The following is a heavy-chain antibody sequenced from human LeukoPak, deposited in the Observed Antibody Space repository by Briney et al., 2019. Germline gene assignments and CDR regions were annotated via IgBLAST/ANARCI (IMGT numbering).Heavy chain of an antibody. J-gene: IGHJ4*02. Sequence: GGSLRLFCAASGFTFSNYAMNWVRQAPGKGLEWASVISSGSDTIYYADSVKGRFTISRDNPKNMVYLQMSSLRAEDTAIYYCAKKIPGTTPFDSWGQGTLVTVSS. CDR1: GFTFSNYA. V-gene: IGHV3-23*01. CDR2: ISSGSDTI. CDR3: AKKIPGTTPFDS. D-gene: IGHD1-1*01.